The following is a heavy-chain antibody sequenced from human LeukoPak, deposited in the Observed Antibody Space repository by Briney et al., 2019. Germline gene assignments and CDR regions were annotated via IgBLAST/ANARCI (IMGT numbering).Heavy chain of an antibody. CDR1: GGSISSYY. D-gene: IGHD3-10*01. CDR2: IYTSGSP. Sequence: KASETLSLNCTVSGGSISSYYWSWIRQPAGKGLEWIGRIYTSGSPNYNPSLKSRITMSVDMSKNQFSLRLSSVTAADTAVYYCARHLSFRGGRPVVAFDYWGQGTLVTVSS. V-gene: IGHV4-4*07. J-gene: IGHJ4*02. CDR3: ARHLSFRGGRPVVAFDY.